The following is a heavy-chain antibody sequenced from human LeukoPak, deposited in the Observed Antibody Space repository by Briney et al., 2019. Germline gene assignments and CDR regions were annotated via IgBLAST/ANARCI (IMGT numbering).Heavy chain of an antibody. D-gene: IGHD3-10*01. V-gene: IGHV4-39*01. CDR3: ARHLVVGRFDL. CDR1: GGSINSNSFY. Sequence: PSETLSLTCTVSGGSINSNSFYWGWIRHPPGKELEWIGSIYFTGSTYYNPSLKSRVIISVDTSKNQFSLKLRSMTAADTAVYYCARHLVVGRFDLWGQGTLVTVSS. CDR2: IYFTGST. J-gene: IGHJ5*02.